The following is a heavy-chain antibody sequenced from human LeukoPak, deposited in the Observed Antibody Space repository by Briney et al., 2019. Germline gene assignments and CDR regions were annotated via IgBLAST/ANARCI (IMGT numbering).Heavy chain of an antibody. J-gene: IGHJ4*02. V-gene: IGHV4-38-2*01. Sequence: PSETLSLTCAVSGYSISSGYYWGWIRQPPGKGLEWIGSIYHSGSTYYNPSLKSRVTISVDTSKNQFSLKLSSVTAADTAVYYCARGDDYSNYSSFGGFDYWGQGTLVTVSS. D-gene: IGHD4-11*01. CDR3: ARGDDYSNYSSFGGFDY. CDR1: GYSISSGYY. CDR2: IYHSGST.